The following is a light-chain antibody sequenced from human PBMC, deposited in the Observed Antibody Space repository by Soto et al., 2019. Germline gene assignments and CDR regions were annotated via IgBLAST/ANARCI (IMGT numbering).Light chain of an antibody. CDR2: KAS. J-gene: IGKJ1*01. CDR3: QLHNSYSRT. CDR1: QSISIG. V-gene: IGKV1-5*03. Sequence: DIQMTQSPSTLSASVGDRVTITCRASQSISIGLAWYQQRPGKAPKLLIVKASDLETHVPSRFSGSGSGTEFPLPVSRLQPDGLATYYCQLHNSYSRTFGQGPKVEIQ.